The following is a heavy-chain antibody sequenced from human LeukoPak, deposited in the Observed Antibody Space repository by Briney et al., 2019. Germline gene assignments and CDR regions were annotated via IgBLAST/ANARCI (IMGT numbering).Heavy chain of an antibody. J-gene: IGHJ3*02. CDR1: GFTFDDYA. CDR2: ISWNSGSI. D-gene: IGHD3-3*01. CDR3: AKVSSFGVDDAFDI. V-gene: IGHV3-9*03. Sequence: GGSLRLSCAASGFTFDDYAMHWVRQAPGKGLEWDSGISWNSGSIGYADSVKGRFTISRDNAKDSLYLQMNSLRAEDMALYYCAKVSSFGVDDAFDIWGQGTMVTVSS.